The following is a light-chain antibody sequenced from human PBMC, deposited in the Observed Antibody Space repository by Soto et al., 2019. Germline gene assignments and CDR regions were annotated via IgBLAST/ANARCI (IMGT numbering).Light chain of an antibody. J-gene: IGLJ3*02. CDR1: SSNIGKNF. CDR3: GTWDTNLGAV. Sequence: QSVLTQPPSVSAAPGQKVTISCSGSSSNIGKNFVSWYQQLPGTAPKLLMYENNKRPSGIPDRFSGSKSGTSATLGITGLQTGDEADYYCGTWDTNLGAVFGGGTKVTVL. CDR2: ENN. V-gene: IGLV1-51*02.